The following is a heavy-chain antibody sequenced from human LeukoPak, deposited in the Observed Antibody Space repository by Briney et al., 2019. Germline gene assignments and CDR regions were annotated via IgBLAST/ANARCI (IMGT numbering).Heavy chain of an antibody. CDR3: AKGGRVRGVIHFDY. CDR1: GFTFDDYA. Sequence: GRSLRLSCAASGFTFDDYAMHWVRQAPGKGLEWVSGISWNSGSIGYADSVKGRFTISRDNAKNSLYLQMNSLRAEDMALYYCAKGGRVRGVIHFDYWGQGTLVTVSS. CDR2: ISWNSGSI. J-gene: IGHJ4*02. D-gene: IGHD3-10*01. V-gene: IGHV3-9*03.